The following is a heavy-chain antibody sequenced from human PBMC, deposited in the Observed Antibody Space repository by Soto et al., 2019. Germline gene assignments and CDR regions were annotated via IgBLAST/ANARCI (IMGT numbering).Heavy chain of an antibody. CDR2: IYYSGST. D-gene: IGHD4-17*01. CDR1: GGSISSYD. CDR3: AKGDSTVTTPNYYTDV. Sequence: SESLSLACTACGGSISSYDWGWIWQPPGKGLEWIGYIYYSGSTNYNPSLKSRVTISVDTSKNQFSLKLSSVTAADTAVYYCAKGDSTVTTPNYYTDVWGKGTTVTVSS. V-gene: IGHV4-59*01. J-gene: IGHJ6*03.